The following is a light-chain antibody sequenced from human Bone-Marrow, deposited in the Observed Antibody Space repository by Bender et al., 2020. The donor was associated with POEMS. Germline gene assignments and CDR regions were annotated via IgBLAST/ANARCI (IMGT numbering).Light chain of an antibody. CDR2: DDT. CDR1: NIGSKN. CDR3: EALDSGIMI. J-gene: IGLJ2*01. Sequence: SYVLTQPPSVSVAPGQTARITCGGDNIGSKNVHWYQQRPGQAPVLAVYDDTDRPSGIPERFSGSNSGDTATLTISGTEQWDEGNVYCEALDSGIMIFGGATKLTVL. V-gene: IGLV3-21*02.